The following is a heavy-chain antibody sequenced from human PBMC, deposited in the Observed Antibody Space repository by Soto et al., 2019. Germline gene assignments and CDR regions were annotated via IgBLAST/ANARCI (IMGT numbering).Heavy chain of an antibody. CDR3: ARDRVDSRRDGYNLLEY. CDR1: VFTFSSYA. V-gene: IGHV3-30-3*01. D-gene: IGHD5-12*01. CDR2: ISYDGSNK. J-gene: IGHJ4*02. Sequence: PXGSLRLSCASSVFTFSSYAMHWVRQAPGKGLEWVAVISYDGSNKYYADSVKGRFTISRDNSKNTLYLQMNSLRAEDTAVYYCARDRVDSRRDGYNLLEYWAQGTLHNVS.